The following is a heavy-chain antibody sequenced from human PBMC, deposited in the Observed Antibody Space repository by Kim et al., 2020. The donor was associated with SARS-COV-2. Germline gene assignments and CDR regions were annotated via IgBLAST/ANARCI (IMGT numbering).Heavy chain of an antibody. CDR1: GYTFTSYA. J-gene: IGHJ6*02. CDR2: INAGNGNT. V-gene: IGHV1-3*01. CDR3: ARGGNTASPLYYYYGMDV. D-gene: IGHD5-18*01. Sequence: ASVKVSCKASGYTFTSYAMHWVRQAPGQRLEWMGWINAGNGNTKYSQKFQGRVTITRDTSASTAYMELSSLRSEDTAVYYCARGGNTASPLYYYYGMDVWGQGTTVTVSS.